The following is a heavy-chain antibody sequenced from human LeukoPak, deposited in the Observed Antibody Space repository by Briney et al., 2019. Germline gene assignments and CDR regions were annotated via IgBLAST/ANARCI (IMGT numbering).Heavy chain of an antibody. Sequence: SETLSLTCGVYGGSLSGHFWSWIRQPLGKGLEWIGEIKHTGYTNYNPSLKSRVIISVDTSKNQFSLKLSSMTAADTAVYYCAREYSTSSTSFDYWGQGTLGTVSS. CDR2: IKHTGYT. V-gene: IGHV4-34*01. CDR1: GGSLSGHF. D-gene: IGHD6-6*01. J-gene: IGHJ4*02. CDR3: AREYSTSSTSFDY.